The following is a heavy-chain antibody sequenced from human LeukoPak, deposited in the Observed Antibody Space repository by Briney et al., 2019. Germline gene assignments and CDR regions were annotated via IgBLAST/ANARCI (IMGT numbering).Heavy chain of an antibody. V-gene: IGHV3-23*01. CDR1: GFTFSSYT. Sequence: GGSLRLSCTASGFTFSSYTMSWVRQAPGKGLKWVSTITTGGPNTYYADSVKGRFTVSRDDSKNTLYLQMNTLRAEDTAVYYCAKDGGLWVSAHWGDSWGRGTLVTVSS. CDR3: AKDGGLWVSAHWGDS. D-gene: IGHD7-27*01. CDR2: ITTGGPNT. J-gene: IGHJ4*02.